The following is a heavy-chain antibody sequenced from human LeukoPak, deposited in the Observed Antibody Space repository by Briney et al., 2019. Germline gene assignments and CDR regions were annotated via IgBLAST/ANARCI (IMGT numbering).Heavy chain of an antibody. CDR3: ARGSGASWIQLWLSGSEWFDP. CDR1: GGTFSSYA. Sequence: GSSVKASCKASGGTFSSYAISWVRQAPGQGLEWMGRIIPILGIANYAQKFQGRVTITADKSTSTAYMELSSLRSEDTAVYYCARGSGASWIQLWLSGSEWFDPWGQGTLVTVSS. J-gene: IGHJ5*02. D-gene: IGHD5-18*01. V-gene: IGHV1-69*04. CDR2: IIPILGIA.